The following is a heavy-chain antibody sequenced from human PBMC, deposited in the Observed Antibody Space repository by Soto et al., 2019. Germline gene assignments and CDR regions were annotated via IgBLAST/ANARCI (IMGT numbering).Heavy chain of an antibody. V-gene: IGHV4-30-4*08. J-gene: IGHJ3*02. Sequence: WTWIRQPPGKGLEWIGCIYYSGATFYHPSLQSRLSISIDTSKNRFSLNLSSVTAADTAVYYCARPPTPLRATDAFDIWGQGTSVIVSS. CDR2: IYYSGAT. CDR3: ARPPTPLRATDAFDI. D-gene: IGHD4-4*01.